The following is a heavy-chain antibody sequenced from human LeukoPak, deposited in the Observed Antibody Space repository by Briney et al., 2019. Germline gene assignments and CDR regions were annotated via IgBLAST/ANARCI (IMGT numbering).Heavy chain of an antibody. D-gene: IGHD5-18*01. J-gene: IGHJ4*02. CDR1: GGSISSYC. Sequence: PSETLSLTCTVSGGSISSYCWSWIRQPPGKGLEWIRYIYYSGSTNYNPSLKSRVTISVDTSKNQFSLKLSSVTAADTAVYYCARDLSVLTGYSYDVWGQGTLATVSS. V-gene: IGHV4-59*01. CDR2: IYYSGST. CDR3: ARDLSVLTGYSYDV.